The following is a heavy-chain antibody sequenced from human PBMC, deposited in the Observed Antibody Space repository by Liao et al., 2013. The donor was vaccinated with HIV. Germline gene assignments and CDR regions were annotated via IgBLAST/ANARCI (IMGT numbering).Heavy chain of an antibody. CDR3: ARGGPGATAEYFQY. CDR1: GDSLTRSGYY. J-gene: IGHJ1*01. V-gene: IGHV4-39*07. Sequence: QLQLQESGPGLVKPSESLSLTCTVSGDSLTRSGYYWGWIRQPPGKGLEWIGSIYYSGYIYYNPSLKSRVIISLDMSKKQFSLKLNSVTAADAAVYYCARGGPGATAEYFQYWGQGNLVSVSS. D-gene: IGHD2-2*01. CDR2: IYYSGYI.